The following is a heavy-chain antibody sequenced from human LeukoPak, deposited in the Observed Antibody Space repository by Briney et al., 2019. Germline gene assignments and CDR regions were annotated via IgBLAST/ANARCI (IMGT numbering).Heavy chain of an antibody. CDR3: ARTGRRDSGGYYYFDY. CDR2: IYYSGST. J-gene: IGHJ4*02. D-gene: IGHD3-22*01. Sequence: SETLSLTCTVSGGSISSYYWSWIRQPPGKGLEWIGYIYYSGSTYYNPSLKSRVTISVDTSKNQFSLKLSSVTAADTAVYYCARTGRRDSGGYYYFDYWGQGTPVTVSS. CDR1: GGSISSYY. V-gene: IGHV4-59*12.